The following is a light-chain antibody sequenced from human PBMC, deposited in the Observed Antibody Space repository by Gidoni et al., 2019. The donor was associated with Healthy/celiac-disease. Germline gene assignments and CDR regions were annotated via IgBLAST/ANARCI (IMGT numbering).Light chain of an antibody. J-gene: IGKJ4*01. CDR3: QQRSNWPSLT. V-gene: IGKV3-11*02. CDR2: DAS. Sequence: EIVLTQSPATLSLSPGERATLSCRASQSVSSYLAWYQQKSDQAPRLLIYDASNRATGRPATRSGSGAGRDFTITISSREQEDYAGYYCQQRSNWPSLTFGGXTKVEIK. CDR1: QSVSSY.